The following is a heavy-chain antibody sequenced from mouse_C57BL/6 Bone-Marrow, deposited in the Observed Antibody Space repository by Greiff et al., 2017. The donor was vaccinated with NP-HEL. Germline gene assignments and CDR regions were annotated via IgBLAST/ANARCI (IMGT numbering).Heavy chain of an antibody. CDR3: ARWRNLDYYGSSEWYFDV. CDR2: INPYNGGT. V-gene: IGHV1-19*01. D-gene: IGHD1-1*01. J-gene: IGHJ1*03. CDR1: GYTFTDYY. Sequence: EVQLQQSGPVLVKPGASVKMSCKASGYTFTDYYMNWVKQSHGKSLEWIGVINPYNGGTSYNQKFKGKATLTVDKSSSTAYMELNSLTSEDSAVYYCARWRNLDYYGSSEWYFDVWGTGTTVTVSS.